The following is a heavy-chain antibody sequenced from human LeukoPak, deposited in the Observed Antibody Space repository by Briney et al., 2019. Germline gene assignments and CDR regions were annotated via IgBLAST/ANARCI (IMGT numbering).Heavy chain of an antibody. J-gene: IGHJ4*02. CDR3: ATYYDFWSGPKYYFDY. Sequence: GASVKVSCKVSGYTLTELSMHGVRQAAGKGLQGRGGFDPEDGETIYAQKFLGRVTMTEDTSTDTAYMELSSLRSEDTAIYYCATYYDFWSGPKYYFDYWGQGTLVTVSS. CDR2: FDPEDGET. V-gene: IGHV1-24*01. CDR1: GYTLTELS. D-gene: IGHD3-3*01.